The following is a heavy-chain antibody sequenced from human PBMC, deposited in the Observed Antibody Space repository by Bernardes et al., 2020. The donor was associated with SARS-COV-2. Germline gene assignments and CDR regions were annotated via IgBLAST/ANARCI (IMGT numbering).Heavy chain of an antibody. V-gene: IGHV3-30*01. D-gene: IGHD3-22*01. CDR1: GFKLTNYA. CDR2: ILYDENKK. Sequence: GGSRRLSCAPSGFKLTNYAMHWVRQATGKGLEWVAVILYDENKKYYVDSMKGRITISRDTSKNTLYLQMNILRTEDTAVYYCASAFRDAYYYDNSGFYPGNDAVDLWGQGTLVTVSS. CDR3: ASAFRDAYYYDNSGFYPGNDAVDL. J-gene: IGHJ3*01.